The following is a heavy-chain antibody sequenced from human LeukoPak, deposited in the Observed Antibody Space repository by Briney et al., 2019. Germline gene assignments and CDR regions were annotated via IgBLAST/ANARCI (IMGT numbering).Heavy chain of an antibody. CDR3: ARDLLAVAGT. CDR1: GFTFSSYG. D-gene: IGHD6-19*01. J-gene: IGHJ5*02. Sequence: PGGSLRLSCAASGFTFSSYGMHWVRQAPGKGLEWVAFIRYDGSNKYYADSVKGRFTISRDNAKNSLYLQMNSLRAEDTAVYYCARDLLAVAGTWGQGTLVTVSS. V-gene: IGHV3-30*02. CDR2: IRYDGSNK.